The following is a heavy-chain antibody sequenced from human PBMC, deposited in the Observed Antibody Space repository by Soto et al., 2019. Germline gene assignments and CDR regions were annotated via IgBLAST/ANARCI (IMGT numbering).Heavy chain of an antibody. CDR2: TYYRSKWYY. D-gene: IGHD2-15*01. J-gene: IGHJ4*02. CDR1: GDSVSIKSAA. Sequence: SQTLSLTCAISGDSVSIKSAAWNWIRQSPSRGLEWLGRTYYRSKWYYDYADSVKSRITINSDTSKNQFSLQLNSVTPEDTAVYYCERDPGYLLDYWGQGTLDIVSA. V-gene: IGHV6-1*01. CDR3: ERDPGYLLDY.